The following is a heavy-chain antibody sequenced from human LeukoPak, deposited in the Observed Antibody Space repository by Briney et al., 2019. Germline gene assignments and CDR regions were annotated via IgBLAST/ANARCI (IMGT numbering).Heavy chain of an antibody. CDR1: GCTFSSYA. CDR2: INPIFGTA. D-gene: IGHD6-13*01. V-gene: IGHV1-69*05. Sequence: ASVKVSCKASGCTFSSYAISWVRQAPGQGLEWMGGINPIFGTANYAQKFQGRVTITTDESTSTAWMELSSLRSEETAVYYCARGRSSWYRAFDIWGQGTMVTVSS. CDR3: ARGRSSWYRAFDI. J-gene: IGHJ3*02.